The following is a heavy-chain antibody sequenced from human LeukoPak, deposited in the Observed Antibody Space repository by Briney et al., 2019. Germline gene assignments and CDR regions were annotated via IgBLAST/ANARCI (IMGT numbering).Heavy chain of an antibody. CDR3: ARIGYSSSCFDY. J-gene: IGHJ4*02. CDR1: GFSFSNYW. CDR2: IRQDGSEK. D-gene: IGHD6-13*01. Sequence: QAGGSLRLSCAASGFSFSNYWMSWVRQAPGKGLEWVANIRQDGSEKDYVDSMKGRFTISRDNAKNSVYLQINSLRAEDTAVYYCARIGYSSSCFDYWGQGTVVTVSS. V-gene: IGHV3-7*01.